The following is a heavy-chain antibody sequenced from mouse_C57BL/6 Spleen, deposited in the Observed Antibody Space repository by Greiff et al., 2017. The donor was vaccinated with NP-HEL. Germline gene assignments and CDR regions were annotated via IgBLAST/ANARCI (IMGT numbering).Heavy chain of an antibody. CDR2: INPNNGGT. CDR3: PRGGLITTVVDLFDY. Sequence: EVQLQQSGPELVKPGASVKMSCKASGYTFTDYNMHWVKQSHGKSLEWIGYINPNNGGTSYNQKFKGKATLTVNKSSSTAYMELRSLTSEDSAVYYCPRGGLITTVVDLFDYWGQGTTLTVSS. V-gene: IGHV1-22*01. J-gene: IGHJ2*01. D-gene: IGHD1-1*01. CDR1: GYTFTDYN.